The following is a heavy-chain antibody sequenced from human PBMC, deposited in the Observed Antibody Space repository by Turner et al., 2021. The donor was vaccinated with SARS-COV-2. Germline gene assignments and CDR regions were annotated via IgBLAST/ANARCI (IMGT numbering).Heavy chain of an antibody. Sequence: QLQLQESGPGLVKPSATLSLTCTVSGGSISSSSYYWGWLRQPPGKGLEWIGSIYYSGSTYYNPSLKSRVTISVDTSKNQFSLKLTSVTAADTAVYFCARHWEVAAAAYLARFDPWGQGTLVTVSS. D-gene: IGHD6-13*01. CDR3: ARHWEVAAAAYLARFDP. V-gene: IGHV4-39*01. CDR2: IYYSGST. J-gene: IGHJ5*02. CDR1: GGSISSSSYY.